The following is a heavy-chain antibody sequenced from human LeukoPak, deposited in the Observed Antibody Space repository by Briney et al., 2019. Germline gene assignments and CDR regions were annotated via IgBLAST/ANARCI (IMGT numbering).Heavy chain of an antibody. D-gene: IGHD6-13*01. CDR2: IDEDGSGK. J-gene: IGHJ2*01. Sequence: GGSLRLSCEVSGFTFRSYWMSWVRQAPGKGLEWVANIDEDGSGKNHVDSVKGRFTISRDNAKSSVYLQMNSLRAEDTAVYYCSSAGAAGGARWCLDLWGRGTLVTVSS. V-gene: IGHV3-7*01. CDR1: GFTFRSYW. CDR3: SSAGAAGGARWCLDL.